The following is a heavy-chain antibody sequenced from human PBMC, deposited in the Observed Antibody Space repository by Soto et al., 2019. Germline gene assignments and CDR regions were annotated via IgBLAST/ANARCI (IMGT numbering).Heavy chain of an antibody. CDR3: ARGTTVKNGVYYYYYYYMDV. V-gene: IGHV1-8*01. J-gene: IGHJ6*03. CDR1: GYTFTSYD. D-gene: IGHD4-17*01. CDR2: MNPNSGNT. Sequence: GASVKVSCKASGYTFTSYDINWVRQATGQGLEWMGWMNPNSGNTGYAQKFQGRVTMTRNTSISTAYMELSSLRSEDTAVYYCARGTTVKNGVYYYYYYYMDVWGKGTRVTVSS.